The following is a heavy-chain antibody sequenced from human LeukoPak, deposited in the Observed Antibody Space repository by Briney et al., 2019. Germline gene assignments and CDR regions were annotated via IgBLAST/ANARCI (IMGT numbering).Heavy chain of an antibody. D-gene: IGHD1-26*01. J-gene: IGHJ4*02. CDR3: AKHRSGNYAFDY. V-gene: IGHV3-23*01. CDR1: GFTFSTGG. CDR2: ITRGGGST. Sequence: GGSLRLSCAASGFTFSTGGMSWVRQAPGKGLEWVSVITRGGGSTYNADSVKGRFTISRDNSRNTLYLQMNSLRAEDTAVYYCAKHRSGNYAFDYWGQGTLVTVSS.